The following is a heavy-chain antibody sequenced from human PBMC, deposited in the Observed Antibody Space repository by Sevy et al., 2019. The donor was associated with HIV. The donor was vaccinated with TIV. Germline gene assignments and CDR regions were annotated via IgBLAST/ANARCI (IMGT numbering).Heavy chain of an antibody. CDR3: ARVDCSGGSCYSTDYYFDY. D-gene: IGHD2-15*01. CDR1: GFTFSSYW. V-gene: IGHV3-7*03. J-gene: IGHJ4*02. Sequence: GGSLRLSCAASGFTFSSYWMSWVRQAPGKGLEWVANIKQDGSEKYYVDSVKDRFTISRDNAKNSLYLQMNSLRAEDTAVYYCARVDCSGGSCYSTDYYFDYWGQGTLVTVSS. CDR2: IKQDGSEK.